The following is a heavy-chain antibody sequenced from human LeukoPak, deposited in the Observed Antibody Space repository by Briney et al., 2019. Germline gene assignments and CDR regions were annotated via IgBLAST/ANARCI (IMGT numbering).Heavy chain of an antibody. V-gene: IGHV1-69*06. CDR1: GGTFSSYA. CDR2: IIPIFGTA. D-gene: IGHD5-12*01. J-gene: IGHJ4*02. Sequence: SVKVSCKASGGTFSSYAISWVRQAPGQGLEWMGGIIPIFGTANYAQKFQGRVTITADKSTSTAYMELSSLRSEDTAVYYCARDGDSGYDLEDYWGQGTLVTVSS. CDR3: ARDGDSGYDLEDY.